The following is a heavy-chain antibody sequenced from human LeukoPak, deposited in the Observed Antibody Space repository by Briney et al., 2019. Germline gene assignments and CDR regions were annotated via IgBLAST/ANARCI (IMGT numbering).Heavy chain of an antibody. J-gene: IGHJ2*01. CDR1: GYTFTSYY. CDR3: ARQYNNILIGYHRRELYWYFDL. Sequence: ASVKVSCKASGYTFTSYYMHWVRQAPGQGLEWMGIINPSGGSTSYAQKFQGRVTMTRDTSTSTVYMELSSLRSEDTAVYYCARQYNNILIGYHRRELYWYFDLWGRGTLVTVSS. CDR2: INPSGGST. V-gene: IGHV1-46*01. D-gene: IGHD3-9*01.